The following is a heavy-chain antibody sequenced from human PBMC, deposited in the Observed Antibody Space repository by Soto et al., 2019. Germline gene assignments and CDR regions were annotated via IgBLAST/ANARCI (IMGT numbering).Heavy chain of an antibody. CDR3: TTEPYYDFWSGEDY. CDR2: IKSKTDGGTT. CDR1: GFTFSNAW. J-gene: IGHJ4*02. V-gene: IGHV3-15*01. Sequence: EVQLVESGGGLVKPGGSLRLSCAASGFTFSNAWMSWVRQAPGKGLEWVGRIKSKTDGGTTDYAAPMKGRFTISRDDSKNTLYLQMNSLKTEDTAVYYCTTEPYYDFWSGEDYWGQGTLVTVSS. D-gene: IGHD3-3*01.